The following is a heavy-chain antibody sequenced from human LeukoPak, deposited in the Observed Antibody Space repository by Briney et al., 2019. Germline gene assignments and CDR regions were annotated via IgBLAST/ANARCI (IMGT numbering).Heavy chain of an antibody. CDR3: ARDRGVVVPAAFDY. CDR1: GFTFSSYW. J-gene: IGHJ4*02. CDR2: IDTDGSNT. Sequence: GGSLRLSCAASGFTFSSYWMHWVRQAPGKGLVWVSRIDTDGSNTAYADSVKGRFTISRDNAKNTLYLQMNSLRAEDTAVYYCARDRGVVVPAAFDYWGQGTLVTVSS. V-gene: IGHV3-74*01. D-gene: IGHD2-2*01.